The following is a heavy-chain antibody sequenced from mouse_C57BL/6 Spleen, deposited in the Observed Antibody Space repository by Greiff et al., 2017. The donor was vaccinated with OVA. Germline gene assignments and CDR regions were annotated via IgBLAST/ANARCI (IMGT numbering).Heavy chain of an antibody. V-gene: IGHV5-16*01. CDR1: GFTFSDYY. Sequence: EVNVVESEGGLVQPGSSMKLSCTASGFTFSDYYMAWVRQVPEKGLEWVANINYDGSSTYYLDSLKSRFIISRDNAKNILYLQMSSLKSEDTATYYCARAREKWLLPWYFDVWGTGTTVTVSS. J-gene: IGHJ1*03. CDR2: INYDGSST. D-gene: IGHD2-3*01. CDR3: ARAREKWLLPWYFDV.